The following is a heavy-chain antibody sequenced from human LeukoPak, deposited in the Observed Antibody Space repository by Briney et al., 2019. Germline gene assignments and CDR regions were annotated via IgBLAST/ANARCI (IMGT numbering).Heavy chain of an antibody. D-gene: IGHD5-12*01. CDR2: ISAYNGNT. CDR1: GYTFTSYG. CDR3: ARYVVSGYDRCYFDY. Sequence: ASVKVSCKASGYTFTSYGISWVRQAPGQGLEWMGWISAYNGNTNYAQKLQGRVTMTTDTSTSTAYMELRSLRSDDTAVYYCARYVVSGYDRCYFDYWGQGTLVTVSS. V-gene: IGHV1-18*01. J-gene: IGHJ4*02.